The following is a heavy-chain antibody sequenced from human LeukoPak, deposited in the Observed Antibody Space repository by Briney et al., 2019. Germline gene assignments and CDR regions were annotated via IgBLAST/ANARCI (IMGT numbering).Heavy chain of an antibody. Sequence: SETLSLTCTVSGYSISSGYYWGWIRQPPGKGLEWIGSIYHSGSTYYNPSLKSRVTISVDTSKNQFSLKLSSVTAADTAVYYCARHGYSYGYFDSWGQGTLVTVSS. CDR1: GYSISSGYY. D-gene: IGHD5-18*01. CDR3: ARHGYSYGYFDS. J-gene: IGHJ4*02. V-gene: IGHV4-38-2*02. CDR2: IYHSGST.